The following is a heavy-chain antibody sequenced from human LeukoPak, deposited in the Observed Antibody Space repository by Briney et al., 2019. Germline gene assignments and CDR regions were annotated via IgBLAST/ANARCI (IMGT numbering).Heavy chain of an antibody. J-gene: IGHJ4*02. Sequence: WETLSLTCTVSGVSISSSYSYWGWIRRPPGMGLEWIGSIYYTGNTYYNASLKSQVSISIDTSKNQFSLKLSSVTAADTAMYYCAKSNGYGLIDYWGQGTLVTVSS. CDR2: IYYTGNT. D-gene: IGHD5-12*01. CDR3: AKSNGYGLIDY. V-gene: IGHV4-39*01. CDR1: GVSISSSYSY.